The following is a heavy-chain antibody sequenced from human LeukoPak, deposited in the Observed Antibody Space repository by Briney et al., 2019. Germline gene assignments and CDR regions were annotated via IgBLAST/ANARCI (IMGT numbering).Heavy chain of an antibody. V-gene: IGHV4-31*03. D-gene: IGHD3-22*01. CDR3: ARVRALSYYDSSGDLYYFDY. CDR2: IYYTGST. Sequence: SETLSLTCSVSGGSISNGGYYWSWIRQHPGKGLEWIGSIYYTGSTYYNPSLKSRLTISVDTSKNQFSLKLSSVTAADTAVYYCARVRALSYYDSSGDLYYFDYWGQGTLVTVSS. CDR1: GGSISNGGYY. J-gene: IGHJ4*02.